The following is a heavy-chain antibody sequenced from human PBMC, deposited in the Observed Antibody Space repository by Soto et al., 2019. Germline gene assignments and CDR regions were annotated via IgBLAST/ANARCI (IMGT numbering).Heavy chain of an antibody. CDR2: VNEWGTDS. Sequence: EVQLLESGGGLVQPGGSLRLSCAASGFTFSSYAMSWVRQAPGKGLEWVSRVNEWGTDSNYADSVKGRFTISRDNAKNTVYLQMNGLRAEDTAVYYCARVAVVTRGIDYWGQGTLVTVSS. V-gene: IGHV3-23*01. CDR1: GFTFSSYA. CDR3: ARVAVVTRGIDY. J-gene: IGHJ4*02. D-gene: IGHD6-19*01.